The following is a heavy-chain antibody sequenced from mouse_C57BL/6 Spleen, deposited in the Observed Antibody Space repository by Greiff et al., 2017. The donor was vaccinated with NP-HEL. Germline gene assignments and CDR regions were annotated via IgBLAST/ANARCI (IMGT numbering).Heavy chain of an antibody. V-gene: IGHV1-53*01. CDR2: INTSNGGT. CDR1: GYTFTSYW. CDR3: ARSLNGYDLDY. J-gene: IGHJ2*01. D-gene: IGHD2-2*01. Sequence: VQLQQPGTELVKPGASVKLSCKASGYTFTSYWMHWVKQRPGQGLEWIGHINTSNGGTNYNEKFKSKATLTVDKSSSTAYMQLSSLTSEDSAVYYCARSLNGYDLDYWGQGTTLTVSS.